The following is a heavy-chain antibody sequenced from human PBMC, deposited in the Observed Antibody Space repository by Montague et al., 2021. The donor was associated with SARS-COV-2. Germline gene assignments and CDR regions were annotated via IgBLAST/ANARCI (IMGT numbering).Heavy chain of an antibody. Sequence: SETLSLTCTVSGGSISSSSYYWGWIRQPPGKGLEWMGSIYYSGSTYYNPSLKSRVTISVDTSKNQFSLKLSSVTAADTAVYYCASTPIVVVVAADYYFDYWGQGTLVTVSS. CDR2: IYYSGST. V-gene: IGHV4-39*01. CDR1: GGSISSSSYY. CDR3: ASTPIVVVVAADYYFDY. D-gene: IGHD2-15*01. J-gene: IGHJ4*02.